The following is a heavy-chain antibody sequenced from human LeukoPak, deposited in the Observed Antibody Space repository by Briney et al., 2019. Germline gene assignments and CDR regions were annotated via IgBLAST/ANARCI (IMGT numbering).Heavy chain of an antibody. Sequence: PGRSLRLSCAASGFTFDDYAMHWVRQAPGKGLEWVSGISWNSGSIGYADSVKGRFTISRDNAKNSLYLQMNSPRAEDTALYYCAKDVSSGWVFDYWGQGTLVTVSS. D-gene: IGHD6-19*01. CDR3: AKDVSSGWVFDY. CDR2: ISWNSGSI. J-gene: IGHJ4*02. CDR1: GFTFDDYA. V-gene: IGHV3-9*01.